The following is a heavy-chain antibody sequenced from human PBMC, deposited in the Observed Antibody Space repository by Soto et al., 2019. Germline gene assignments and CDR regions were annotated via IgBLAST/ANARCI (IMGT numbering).Heavy chain of an antibody. D-gene: IGHD1-26*01. V-gene: IGHV4-31*03. CDR1: GGSISSGGYY. J-gene: IGHJ5*02. CDR3: GSFRGVGGTKSNLFHP. CDR2: IYYSGST. Sequence: QVQLQESGPGLVKPSQTLSLTCTVSGGSISSGGYYWSWIRQHPGKGLEWIGYIYYSGSTYYNPSLKRRGTQTVSTSKNQFSLEVGSGTAADTAGEFLGSFRGVGGTKSNLFHPLGQGTLGTRSS.